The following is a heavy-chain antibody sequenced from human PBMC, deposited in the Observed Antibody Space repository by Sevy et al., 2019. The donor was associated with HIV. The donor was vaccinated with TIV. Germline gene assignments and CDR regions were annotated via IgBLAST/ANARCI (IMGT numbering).Heavy chain of an antibody. J-gene: IGHJ4*02. D-gene: IGHD3-16*02. CDR3: ARHVWGSYQPDY. CDR2: IYPGDSDT. CDR1: GYSFTSYW. Sequence: GASLKISCEGSGYSFTSYWIGWVRQMPGKGLEWMGIIYPGDSDTRDSPSFQGQVTISADKSISTAYRQWSSRKASDTAMYYCARHVWGSYQPDYWGQGTLVTVSS. V-gene: IGHV5-51*01.